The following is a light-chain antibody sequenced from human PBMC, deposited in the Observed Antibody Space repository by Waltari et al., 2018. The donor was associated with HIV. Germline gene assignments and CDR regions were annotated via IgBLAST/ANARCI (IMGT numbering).Light chain of an antibody. J-gene: IGLJ2*01. V-gene: IGLV2-14*01. CDR2: EVS. CDR3: ASFTTNRILV. Sequence: QSALTQPASVSGSPGQSITISCTGTSSDVGAYLYVSWYQQHADKAPKLIIFEVSKRPSGISNLFSGSKSGNTASLTIAGLQTEDEADYYCASFTTNRILVFGGGTKVTVL. CDR1: SSDVGAYLY.